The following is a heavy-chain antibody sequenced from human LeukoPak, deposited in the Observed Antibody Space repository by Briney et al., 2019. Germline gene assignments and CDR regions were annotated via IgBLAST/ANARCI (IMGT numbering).Heavy chain of an antibody. V-gene: IGHV3-74*01. CDR2: LNSDGSSS. J-gene: IGHJ3*02. CDR3: VRAKGGPGSTWAFDI. D-gene: IGHD6-13*01. CDR1: GFTFNNYW. Sequence: PGGSLRLSCAASGFTFNNYWMHWVRQAPGKGLVWVSRLNSDGSSSAFADSMKGRFTISRDNAKNTLYLQMNSLRAEDTAVYFCVRAKGGPGSTWAFDIWGQGTMVTVPS.